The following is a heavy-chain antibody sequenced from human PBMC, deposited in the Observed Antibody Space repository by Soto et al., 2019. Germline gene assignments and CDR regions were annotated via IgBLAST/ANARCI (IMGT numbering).Heavy chain of an antibody. CDR1: GFTFSNYA. CDR3: AKDLCTSGTCYTAGSYYYYSGIDV. J-gene: IGHJ6*02. CDR2: IRDSATST. V-gene: IGHV3-23*01. D-gene: IGHD2-8*01. Sequence: SLRLSCAASGFTFSNYAMSWVRQAPGKGLEWVSGIRDSATSTYYADSVKGRFTISRDNSKNTLYLQMNSLRAEDTAVYYCAKDLCTSGTCYTAGSYYYYSGIDVWGQGTTVTVSS.